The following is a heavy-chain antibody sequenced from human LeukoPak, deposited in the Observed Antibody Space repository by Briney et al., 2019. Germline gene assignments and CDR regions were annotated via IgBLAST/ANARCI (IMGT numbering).Heavy chain of an antibody. D-gene: IGHD3-22*01. CDR1: GFTFGTYW. CDR3: ARGGDRSGYYSLDY. CDR2: IKEDGSEK. Sequence: GGSLRLSCVASGFTFGTYWMSWVRQAPGKGLEWVAKIKEDGSEKYYVDSVEGRFTISRDNAKNSLFLQMNSLRAEDTAVYYCARGGDRSGYYSLDYWGQGTLVTVSS. J-gene: IGHJ4*02. V-gene: IGHV3-7*01.